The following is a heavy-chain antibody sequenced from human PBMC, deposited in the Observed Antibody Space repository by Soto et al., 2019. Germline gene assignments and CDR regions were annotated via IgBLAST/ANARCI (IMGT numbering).Heavy chain of an antibody. J-gene: IGHJ6*03. Sequence: QLQLQESGPGLVKPSETLSLTCTVSGGSISSSSYYWGWIRQPPGKGLEWIGSIYYSGSTYYNPSLKSRVTISVDTSKNQFSLKLSSVTAADTAVYYCARPSAPRVVVPAAMWNYYYYYMDVWGKGTTVTVSS. CDR2: IYYSGST. CDR3: ARPSAPRVVVPAAMWNYYYYYMDV. D-gene: IGHD2-2*01. CDR1: GGSISSSSYY. V-gene: IGHV4-39*01.